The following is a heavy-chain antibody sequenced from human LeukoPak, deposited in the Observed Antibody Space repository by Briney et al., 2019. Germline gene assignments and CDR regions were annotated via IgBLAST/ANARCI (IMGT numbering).Heavy chain of an antibody. CDR1: GDSVSSSRYY. CDR3: ARGYDISGFPLDY. CDR2: LYYSGNT. Sequence: PSETLSLTCTVSGDSVSSSRYYWGWFRQPPGKGLEWIASLYYSGNTFYNPSLKSPVTISVDTSKNQLSLKLTPVTAADTAIYYCARGYDISGFPLDYWGQGIQVTVSS. D-gene: IGHD3-22*01. J-gene: IGHJ4*02. V-gene: IGHV4-39*07.